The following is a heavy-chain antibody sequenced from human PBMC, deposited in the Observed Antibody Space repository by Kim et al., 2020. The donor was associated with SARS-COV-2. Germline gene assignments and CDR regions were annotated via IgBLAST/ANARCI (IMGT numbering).Heavy chain of an antibody. J-gene: IGHJ6*02. Sequence: PVKGRFTISRDDSKNTLYLQMNSLKTEDTAVYYCTTDYDFWSGLTMRMEVWGQGTTVTVSS. V-gene: IGHV3-15*01. CDR3: TTDYDFWSGLTMRMEV. D-gene: IGHD3-3*01.